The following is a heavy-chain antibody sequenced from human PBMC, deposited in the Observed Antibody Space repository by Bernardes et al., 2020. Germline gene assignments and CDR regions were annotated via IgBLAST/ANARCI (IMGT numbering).Heavy chain of an antibody. CDR2: IWYDGTTT. CDR3: ATDESGEHSYYGMDV. V-gene: IGHV3-33*01. CDR1: GFTFSNSC. D-gene: IGHD2-21*01. Sequence: GGSLRLSCAASGFTFSNSCMHWVRQAPGKGLLWVSIIWYDGTTTNYADSVKGRFTISRDNSKNTLYLQMNSLRAEGTAVSYCATDESGEHSYYGMDVWGQRATGT. J-gene: IGHJ6*02.